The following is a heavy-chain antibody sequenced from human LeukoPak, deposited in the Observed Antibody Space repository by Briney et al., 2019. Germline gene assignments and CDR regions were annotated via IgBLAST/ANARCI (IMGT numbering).Heavy chain of an antibody. J-gene: IGHJ4*02. CDR1: GYTFTSSA. Sequence: GASVKVSCKASGYTFTSSAISWVRQAPGQGLEWMGWISAYSGNTNYAQKLQGRVTMTTDTSTSTAYMELRSLRSDDTAVYYCARGYSGYDWAYWGQGTLVTVSS. D-gene: IGHD5-12*01. CDR2: ISAYSGNT. CDR3: ARGYSGYDWAY. V-gene: IGHV1-18*01.